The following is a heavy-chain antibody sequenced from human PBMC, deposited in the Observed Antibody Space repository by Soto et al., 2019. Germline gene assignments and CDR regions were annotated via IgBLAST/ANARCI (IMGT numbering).Heavy chain of an antibody. CDR2: INHSGST. CDR3: ARAKGRAAPSPAYYYYYGMDV. CDR1: GGSFSGYY. V-gene: IGHV4-34*01. D-gene: IGHD1-26*01. J-gene: IGHJ6*02. Sequence: SETLSLTCAVYGGSFSGYYWSWIRQPPGKGLEWIGEINHSGSTNYNPSLKSRVTISVDTSKNQFSLKLSSVTAADTAVYYCARAKGRAAPSPAYYYYYGMDVWGQGTTVTVSS.